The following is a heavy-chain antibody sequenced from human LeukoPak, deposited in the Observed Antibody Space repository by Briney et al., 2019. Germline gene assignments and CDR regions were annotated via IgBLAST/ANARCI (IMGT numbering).Heavy chain of an antibody. CDR2: INTNTGNP. Sequence: GASVKVSCKASGYTFTSYAMNWVRQAPGQGLEWMGWINTNTGNPTYAQGFTGRFVFSLDTSVSTAYLQISSLKAEDTAVYYCAREVLGYYDSSGYPNWFDPWGQGTLVTVSS. CDR1: GYTFTSYA. D-gene: IGHD3-22*01. V-gene: IGHV7-4-1*02. J-gene: IGHJ5*02. CDR3: AREVLGYYDSSGYPNWFDP.